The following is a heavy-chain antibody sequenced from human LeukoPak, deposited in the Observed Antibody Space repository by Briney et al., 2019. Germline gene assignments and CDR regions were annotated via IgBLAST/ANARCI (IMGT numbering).Heavy chain of an antibody. V-gene: IGHV4-28*01. CDR3: ARTSAVAGAYYFDY. D-gene: IGHD6-19*01. Sequence: SETLSLTCTVSGYSIGSSNWWGWIRQPPGKGLEWIGYIYYSGSTYYNPSLKSRVTMSVDTSKNQFSLKLSSVTAVDTAVYYCARTSAVAGAYYFDYWGQGTLVTVSS. J-gene: IGHJ4*02. CDR1: GYSIGSSNW. CDR2: IYYSGST.